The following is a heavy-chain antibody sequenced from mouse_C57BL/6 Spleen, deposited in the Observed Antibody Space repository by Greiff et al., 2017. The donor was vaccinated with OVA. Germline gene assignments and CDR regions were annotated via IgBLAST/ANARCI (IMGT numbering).Heavy chain of an antibody. J-gene: IGHJ1*03. D-gene: IGHD2-3*01. V-gene: IGHV10-1*01. Sequence: VQLKESGGGLVQPKGSLKLSCAASGFSFNTYAMNWVRQAPGKGLEWVARIRSKSNNYATYYADSVKDRFTISRDDSESMLYLQMNNLKTEDTAMYYCVRHMDGYYWYFDVWGTGTTVTVSS. CDR2: IRSKSNNYAT. CDR1: GFSFNTYA. CDR3: VRHMDGYYWYFDV.